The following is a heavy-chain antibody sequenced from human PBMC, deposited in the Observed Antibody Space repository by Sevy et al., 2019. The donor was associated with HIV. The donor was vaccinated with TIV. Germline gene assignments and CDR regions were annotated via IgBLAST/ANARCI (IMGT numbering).Heavy chain of an antibody. J-gene: IGHJ4*02. V-gene: IGHV3-15*01. Sequence: GGSQRLSCAASGFTFSNAWMSWVRQAPGKGLEWVGRIKSKTDGGTTDYAAPVKGRFTISRDDSKNTLYLQMNSLKTEDTAIYYCTTDSKKRGLCALLDHWGQGTLVTVSS. CDR2: IKSKTDGGTT. D-gene: IGHD3-10*01. CDR1: GFTFSNAW. CDR3: TTDSKKRGLCALLDH.